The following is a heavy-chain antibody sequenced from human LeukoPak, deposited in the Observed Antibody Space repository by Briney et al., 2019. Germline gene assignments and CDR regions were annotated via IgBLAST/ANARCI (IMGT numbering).Heavy chain of an antibody. CDR1: GFTFSSYA. J-gene: IGHJ4*02. CDR3: AKDFGRIYYFDY. D-gene: IGHD2-15*01. CDR2: ISYDGSNK. Sequence: GRSLRLSCAASGFTFSSYAMHWVRQAPGKGLEWVAVISYDGSNKYYADSVKGRFTISRDNSKNTLYLQMNSLRAEDTAVYYCAKDFGRIYYFDYWGQGTLVTVSS. V-gene: IGHV3-30-3*02.